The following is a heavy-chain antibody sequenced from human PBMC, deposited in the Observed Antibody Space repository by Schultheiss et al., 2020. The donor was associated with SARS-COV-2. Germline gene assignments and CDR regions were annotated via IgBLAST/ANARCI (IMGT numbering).Heavy chain of an antibody. D-gene: IGHD6-13*01. CDR2: ISGSGCST. V-gene: IGHV3-23*01. CDR1: GFTFSSYA. Sequence: GGSLRLSCAASGFTFSSYAMSWVRQAPGKGLEWVSAISGSGCSTYYADSVKGRFTISKDNSKNTLYLQMNSLRAEDTAVYYCAKDPRIAAGGYYYYYMDVWGKGTTVTVSS. J-gene: IGHJ6*03. CDR3: AKDPRIAAGGYYYYYMDV.